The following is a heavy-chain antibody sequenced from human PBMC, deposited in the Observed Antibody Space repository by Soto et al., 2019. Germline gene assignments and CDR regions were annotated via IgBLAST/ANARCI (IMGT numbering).Heavy chain of an antibody. CDR3: AKDLGIVVVTASPDY. J-gene: IGHJ4*02. V-gene: IGHV3-30*18. D-gene: IGHD2-21*02. Sequence: PGGSLRLSCAASGFTFSSYGMHWVRQAPGKGLEWVAVISYDGSNKYYADSVKGRFTISRDNSKNTLYLQMNSLRAEDTAVYYCAKDLGIVVVTASPDYWGQGTLVTVSS. CDR2: ISYDGSNK. CDR1: GFTFSSYG.